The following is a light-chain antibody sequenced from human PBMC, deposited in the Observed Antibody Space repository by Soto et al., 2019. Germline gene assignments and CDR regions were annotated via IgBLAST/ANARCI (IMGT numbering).Light chain of an antibody. CDR1: SRDVGAYNF. CDR2: DIT. CDR3: SSYATMNNLWV. J-gene: IGLJ3*02. V-gene: IGLV2-14*03. Sequence: QSVLTQPASVSGSPGQSVTISCTGISRDVGAYNFVSWYQQHSGRAPKLIIFDITDRPSGVSSRFSGSRSGSTASLIISGLQADDEAVYYCSSYATMNNLWVFGGGTKLAVL.